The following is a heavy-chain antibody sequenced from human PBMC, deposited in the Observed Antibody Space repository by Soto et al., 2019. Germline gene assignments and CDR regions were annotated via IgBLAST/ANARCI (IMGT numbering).Heavy chain of an antibody. CDR2: IYYSGST. CDR3: ASHLDTAMVKGFYYYYGMDV. V-gene: IGHV4-39*01. Sequence: PSETRSLTCTVSGGSISSSSYYWGWIRQPPGKGLEWIGSIYYSGSTYYNPSLKSRVTISVDTSKNQFSLKLSSVTAADTAVYYCASHLDTAMVKGFYYYYGMDVWGQGTTVT. D-gene: IGHD5-18*01. CDR1: GGSISSSSYY. J-gene: IGHJ6*02.